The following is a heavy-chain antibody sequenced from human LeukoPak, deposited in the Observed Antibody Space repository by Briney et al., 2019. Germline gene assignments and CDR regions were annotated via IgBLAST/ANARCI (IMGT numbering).Heavy chain of an antibody. D-gene: IGHD2-2*01. CDR3: ARNSIVVVPAALYWYFDL. J-gene: IGHJ2*01. CDR2: INPSGGST. CDR1: GYTFTSYY. V-gene: IGHV1-46*01. Sequence: ASVKVSCKASGYTFTSYYMHWVRQAPGQGLEWMGIINPSGGSTSYAQEFQGRVTMTRDMSTSTVYMELSSLRSEDTAVYYCARNSIVVVPAALYWYFDLWGRGTLVTVSS.